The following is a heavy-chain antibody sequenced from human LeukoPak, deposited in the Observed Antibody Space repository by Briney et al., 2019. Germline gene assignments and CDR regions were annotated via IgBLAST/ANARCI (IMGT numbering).Heavy chain of an antibody. CDR2: ISYDGSNK. D-gene: IGHD3-22*01. Sequence: GGSLRLSCAASGFTFSSYGMHWVRQAPGKGLEWVAVISYDGSNKYYADSVKGRFTISRDNSKNTLYLQMNSLRAEDTAVYYCATYSSLNRREFQFWGQGTLLTVSS. CDR1: GFTFSSYG. V-gene: IGHV3-30*03. J-gene: IGHJ1*01. CDR3: ATYSSLNRREFQF.